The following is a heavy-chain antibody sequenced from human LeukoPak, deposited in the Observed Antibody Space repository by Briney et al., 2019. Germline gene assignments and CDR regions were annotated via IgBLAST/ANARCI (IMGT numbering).Heavy chain of an antibody. Sequence: GGSLRLSCAASRFTLGTYWMNWVRQAPGKGLEWLSYIGGNTGIIWYADSVKGRFTISRDNAKNSLYLQMNSLGVEDTAVYFCVRDHLFAFDYWGRGALITVSS. J-gene: IGHJ4*02. CDR3: VRDHLFAFDY. V-gene: IGHV3-48*01. CDR1: RFTLGTYW. CDR2: IGGNTGII.